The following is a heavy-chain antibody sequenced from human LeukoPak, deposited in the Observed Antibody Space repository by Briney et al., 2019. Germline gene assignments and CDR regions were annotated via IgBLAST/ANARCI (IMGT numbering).Heavy chain of an antibody. CDR2: INHSGST. J-gene: IGHJ5*02. CDR3: ARATLIAAAGNWFDP. V-gene: IGHV4-34*01. D-gene: IGHD6-13*01. CDR1: GGSFSGYY. Sequence: SETLSLTCAVYGGSFSGYYWSWIRQPPGKGLEWIGEINHSGSTNYNPPLKSRVTISVDTSKNQFSLKLSSVTAADTAVYYCARATLIAAAGNWFDPWGQGTLVTVSS.